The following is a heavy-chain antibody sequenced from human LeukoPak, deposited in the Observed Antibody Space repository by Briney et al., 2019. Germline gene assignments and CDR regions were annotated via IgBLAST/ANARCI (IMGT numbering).Heavy chain of an antibody. J-gene: IGHJ5*02. Sequence: GSLRLSCAASGFTFSSYWMSWVRQAPGKGLEWIGEINESGTTNYNPSLDNRVTISVDRSKNQFSLKVTSLTAADTAVFYCARALMTLVRGVPRTTWFDPWGPGTLVTVSS. V-gene: IGHV4-34*01. CDR2: INESGTT. CDR1: GFTFSSYW. CDR3: ARALMTLVRGVPRTTWFDP. D-gene: IGHD3-10*01.